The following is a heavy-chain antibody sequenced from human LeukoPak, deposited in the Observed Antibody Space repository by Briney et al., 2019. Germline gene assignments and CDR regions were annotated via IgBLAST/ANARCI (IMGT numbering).Heavy chain of an antibody. CDR3: ARDLSAAFDF. Sequence: GGSLRLSCAASGLTFSSHWMHWVRQAPGKGLEWVARLVYDERSDYANSVKGRFSISRDNSKNTLFLDMSDLRVEDTAVYYCARDLSAAFDFWGQGVLVTVSS. CDR1: GLTFSSHW. CDR2: LVYDERS. D-gene: IGHD6-19*01. J-gene: IGHJ4*02. V-gene: IGHV3-30*03.